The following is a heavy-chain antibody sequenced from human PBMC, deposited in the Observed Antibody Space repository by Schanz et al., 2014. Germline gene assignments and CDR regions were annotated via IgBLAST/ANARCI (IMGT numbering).Heavy chain of an antibody. V-gene: IGHV4-4*02. J-gene: IGHJ4*02. Sequence: QVQLQESGPGLVKPSGTLSLTCTVSGASISSVYWWSWVRQSPGTGLEWIGEMHHSEGRNYNPSLKSRVTTFIDEQKTQFFGELISVPAADTAVYYCVRNGDCRGGIRCDKGYFDSWGQGILVTVSS. CDR1: GASISSVYW. D-gene: IGHD2-15*01. CDR2: MHHSEGR. CDR3: VRNGDCRGGIRCDKGYFDS.